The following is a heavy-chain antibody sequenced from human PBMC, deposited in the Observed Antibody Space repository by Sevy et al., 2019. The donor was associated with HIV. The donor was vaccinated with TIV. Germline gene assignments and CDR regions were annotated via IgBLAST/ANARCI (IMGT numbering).Heavy chain of an antibody. CDR2: IRSKAYGGTT. V-gene: IGHV3-49*03. Sequence: GGSLRLSCTASGFTFGDYAMSWFRQAPGKGLEWVGFIRSKAYGGTTEYAASVKGRFTISRDDSKSIAYLQMNSLKTEDTAVYYCTRVLRPRGITIFGVDHYYYGMDVWGQGTTVTVSS. CDR3: TRVLRPRGITIFGVDHYYYGMDV. J-gene: IGHJ6*02. CDR1: GFTFGDYA. D-gene: IGHD3-3*01.